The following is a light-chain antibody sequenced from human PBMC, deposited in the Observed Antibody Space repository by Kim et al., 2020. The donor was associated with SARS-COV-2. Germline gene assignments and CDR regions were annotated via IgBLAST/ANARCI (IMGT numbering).Light chain of an antibody. Sequence: SYELTQPPSVSVSPGQTASITCSGDTLGDKYVCWYQQKPGQSSLLVIYQNNNRPSGIPERFSGSNSGNTATLTISGTQAMDEADYYCQAWDSSTFYVFGTGTKVTVL. J-gene: IGLJ1*01. CDR3: QAWDSSTFYV. CDR1: TLGDKY. CDR2: QNN. V-gene: IGLV3-1*01.